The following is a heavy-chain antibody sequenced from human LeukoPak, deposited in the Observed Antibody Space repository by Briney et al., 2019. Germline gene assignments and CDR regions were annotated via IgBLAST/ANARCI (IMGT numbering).Heavy chain of an antibody. CDR3: AREYYDILTGYSNYNWFDP. V-gene: IGHV4-59*01. J-gene: IGHJ5*02. Sequence: PSETLSLTCTVSGGSISSYYWSWIRQPPGKGLEWIGYIYYSGSTNYNPSLKSRVTIPVDTSKNQFSLKLSSVTAADTAVYYCAREYYDILTGYSNYNWFDPWGQGTLVTVSS. D-gene: IGHD3-9*01. CDR1: GGSISSYY. CDR2: IYYSGST.